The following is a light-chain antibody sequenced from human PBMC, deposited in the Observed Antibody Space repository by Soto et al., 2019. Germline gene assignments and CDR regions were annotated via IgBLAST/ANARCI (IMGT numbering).Light chain of an antibody. V-gene: IGKV4-1*01. J-gene: IGKJ5*01. Sequence: DIVMTQSPDSLAVSLGERATINCKSSQSVLYSSNNKNYLTWYQQKPGQPPKLLIYWASTRESGVPDRFSGSGSGTDFTLTINSLQPEDFATYYCLQHDSFPPTFGQGTRLEIK. CDR3: LQHDSFPPT. CDR1: QSVLYSSNNKNY. CDR2: WAS.